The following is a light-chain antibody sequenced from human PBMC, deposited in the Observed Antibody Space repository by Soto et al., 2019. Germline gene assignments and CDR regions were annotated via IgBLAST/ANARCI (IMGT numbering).Light chain of an antibody. J-gene: IGLJ3*02. Sequence: QSALTQPASVSGSPGQSITIFCTGTSSDIGSDKLVSWYQHHPGRAPKIIIYEAFKRPSGVSNRFSGSRSGNTASLTISGLRGEDEADYYCCSYSGSTTWVFGGGTKLTVL. CDR1: SSDIGSDKL. CDR3: CSYSGSTTWV. CDR2: EAF. V-gene: IGLV2-23*01.